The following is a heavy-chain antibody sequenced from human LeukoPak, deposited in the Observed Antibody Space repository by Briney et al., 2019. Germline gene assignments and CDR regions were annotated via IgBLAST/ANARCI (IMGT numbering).Heavy chain of an antibody. D-gene: IGHD2-21*01. V-gene: IGHV4-61*02. CDR2: IYTSGST. J-gene: IGHJ5*02. CDR1: GGSISSGSYY. Sequence: SQTLSLTCTVSGGSISSGSYYWSWIGQPAGKGLEWIGRIYTSGSTNYNPSLKSRVTISVDTSKNQFSLKLSSVTAADTAVYYCARLPIDWWFDPWGQGTLVTVSS. CDR3: ARLPIDWWFDP.